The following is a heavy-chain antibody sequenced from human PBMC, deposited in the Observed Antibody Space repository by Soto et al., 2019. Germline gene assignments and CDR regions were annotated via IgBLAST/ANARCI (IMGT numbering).Heavy chain of an antibody. D-gene: IGHD1-26*01. J-gene: IGHJ6*02. V-gene: IGHV3-74*01. CDR2: INTDASTT. CDR3: ARGGRNYYAVDV. CDR1: GFTFSSHW. Sequence: EVQLVESGGGLIQPGGSLRLSCAASGFTFSSHWMHWVRQGSGKGLVWVSRINTDASTTNYADSVRGRFTISRDNAKDTGFLQMNSLTAEDTAVYYCARGGRNYYAVDVWGQGTTVTVSS.